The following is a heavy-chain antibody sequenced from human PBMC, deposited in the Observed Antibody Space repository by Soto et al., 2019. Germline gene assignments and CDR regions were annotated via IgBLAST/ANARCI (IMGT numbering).Heavy chain of an antibody. D-gene: IGHD3-10*01. V-gene: IGHV3-23*01. Sequence: EVQLLESGGGLVQPGGSLRLSCAASGFTFSSYAMSWVRQAPGKGLEWVSAISGSGGSTYYADPVKGRFTISRDNSKNTLYLQMNSLRAEDTAVYYCAKDMGYYYYYMDVWGKGTTVTVSS. CDR1: GFTFSSYA. CDR3: AKDMGYYYYYMDV. CDR2: ISGSGGST. J-gene: IGHJ6*03.